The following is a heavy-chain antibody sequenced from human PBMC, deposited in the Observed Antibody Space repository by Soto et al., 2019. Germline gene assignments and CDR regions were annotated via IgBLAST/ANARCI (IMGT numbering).Heavy chain of an antibody. CDR2: ISSSSSYI. D-gene: IGHD3-3*01. J-gene: IGHJ5*02. Sequence: GGSLRLSCAASGFTFSSYSMNWVRQAPGKGLEWVSSISSSSSYIYYADSVKGRFTISRDNAKNSLYLQMNSLRAEDTAVYYCAGGFYDFWSGYPNWFDPWGQGTLVTVSS. V-gene: IGHV3-21*01. CDR1: GFTFSSYS. CDR3: AGGFYDFWSGYPNWFDP.